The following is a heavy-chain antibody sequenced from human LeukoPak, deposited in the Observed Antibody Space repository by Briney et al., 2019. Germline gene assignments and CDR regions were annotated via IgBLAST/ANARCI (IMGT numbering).Heavy chain of an antibody. J-gene: IGHJ4*02. CDR3: ARDLEYSSSLADY. Sequence: GASVKVSCKASGYTFTGYYMHWVRQAPGQGLEWMGWINPNSGGTNYAQKFQGRVTMTRDTSISTAYMELSRLRSDDTAVYYCARDLEYSSSLADYWGQGTLVTVSS. D-gene: IGHD6-6*01. CDR2: INPNSGGT. V-gene: IGHV1-2*02. CDR1: GYTFTGYY.